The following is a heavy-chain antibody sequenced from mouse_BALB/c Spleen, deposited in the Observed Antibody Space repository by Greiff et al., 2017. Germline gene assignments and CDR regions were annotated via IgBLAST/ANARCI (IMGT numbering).Heavy chain of an antibody. CDR1: GFTFSSFG. D-gene: IGHD2-1*01. J-gene: IGHJ4*01. V-gene: IGHV5-17*02. Sequence: EVQRVESGGGLVQPGGSRKLSCAASGFTFSSFGMHWVRQAPEKGLEWVAYISSGSSTIYYADTVKGRFTISRDNPKNTLFLQMTSLRTEDTAMYYCARYGNYVGYAMDYWGQGTSVTVSS. CDR2: ISSGSSTI. CDR3: ARYGNYVGYAMDY.